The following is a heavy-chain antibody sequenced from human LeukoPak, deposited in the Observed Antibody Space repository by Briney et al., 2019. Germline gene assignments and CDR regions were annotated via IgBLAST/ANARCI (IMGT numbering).Heavy chain of an antibody. CDR1: GFTFSDYY. CDR2: ISSSGSTI. D-gene: IGHD6-13*01. Sequence: PGGSLRLSCAASGFTFSDYYMSWIRQAPGKGLEWVSYISSSGSTIYYADSVKGRFTISRDNAKNSLYLQMNSLRAEDTAVYYCASSIAAADGSRWYYYYMDVWGKGTTVTISS. J-gene: IGHJ6*03. CDR3: ASSIAAADGSRWYYYYMDV. V-gene: IGHV3-11*01.